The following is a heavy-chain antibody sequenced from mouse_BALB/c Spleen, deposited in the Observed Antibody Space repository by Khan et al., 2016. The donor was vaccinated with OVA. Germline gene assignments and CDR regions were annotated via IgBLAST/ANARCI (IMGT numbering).Heavy chain of an antibody. Sequence: VQLQQSGAELVRPGVSVKISCKGSGYTFTDFSMHWVKQRHAMSLEWIGVISTYYGDADYNQKFKDKATMTVDKSSNTAYMDLARLTSEDSAIDYWERGAGGDRFLYWGQGTLVTVSA. J-gene: IGHJ3*01. CDR3: ERGAGGDRFLY. CDR1: GYTFTDFS. D-gene: IGHD3-2*01. V-gene: IGHV1S137*01. CDR2: ISTYYGDA.